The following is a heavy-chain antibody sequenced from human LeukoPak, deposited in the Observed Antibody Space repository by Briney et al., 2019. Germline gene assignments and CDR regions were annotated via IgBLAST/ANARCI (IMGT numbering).Heavy chain of an antibody. CDR1: GPTLSRYA. CDR2: ISYDGSNK. Sequence: GGSLRLSCVDSGPTLSRYAMHWVRQAPGKGLEWVAVISYDGSNKYYADSVKGRFTISRDNSKNTLYLQMNSLRAEDTAVYYCARDPGSRRAGALDYWGQGTLVTVSS. D-gene: IGHD1-26*01. J-gene: IGHJ4*02. V-gene: IGHV3-30-3*01. CDR3: ARDPGSRRAGALDY.